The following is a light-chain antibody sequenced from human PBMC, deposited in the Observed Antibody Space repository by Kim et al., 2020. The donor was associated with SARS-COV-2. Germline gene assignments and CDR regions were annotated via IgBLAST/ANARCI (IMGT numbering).Light chain of an antibody. J-gene: IGKJ1*01. V-gene: IGKV3-20*01. Sequence: LSPGERVTRSCRASQCVDSDFLAWYQQRPGQAPRLLIYGASTRATDIPDRFSGSGSGTEFTLTISRLEPEDFAVFYCQQYANSRTFGQGTKVDIK. CDR2: GAS. CDR3: QQYANSRT. CDR1: QCVDSDF.